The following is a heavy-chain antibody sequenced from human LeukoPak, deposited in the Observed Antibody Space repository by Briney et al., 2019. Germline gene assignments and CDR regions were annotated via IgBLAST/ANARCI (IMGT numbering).Heavy chain of an antibody. J-gene: IGHJ4*02. Sequence: GGSLRLSCVASGFTFRSYCRNWVRQAPGKGLEWVANIKQDGSEKYYVDSVKGRFTISRDNAKSSLYLQMNSLRAEDTAVYYCARGGTYYYHYFDFWGQGTLVTVSS. V-gene: IGHV3-7*05. CDR1: GFTFRSYC. D-gene: IGHD1-26*01. CDR2: IKQDGSEK. CDR3: ARGGTYYYHYFDF.